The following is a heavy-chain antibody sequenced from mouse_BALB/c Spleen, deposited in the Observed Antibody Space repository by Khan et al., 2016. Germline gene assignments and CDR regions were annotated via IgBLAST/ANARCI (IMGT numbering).Heavy chain of an antibody. CDR2: IEPANGNT. D-gene: IGHD2-10*01. CDR3: ARSYYGKPLALDY. Sequence: VQLQQSGAELVKPGASVKLSCTASGFNIKDTYMHWVKQRPEQGLEWIGRIEPANGNTKYDPKFQGKATITADTSSNIAYLQLSSLTSDDTAVYYCARSYYGKPLALDYGGHGTSVTVSS. CDR1: GFNIKDTY. V-gene: IGHV14-3*02. J-gene: IGHJ4*01.